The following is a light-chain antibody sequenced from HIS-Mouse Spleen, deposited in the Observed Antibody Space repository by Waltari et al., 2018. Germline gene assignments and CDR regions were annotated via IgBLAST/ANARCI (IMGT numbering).Light chain of an antibody. J-gene: IGLJ1*01. CDR1: NIGRKS. Sequence: SYVLTQPPSVSVAPGPTARITCGGTNIGRKSVNWYQQKPGQAPVLVVYDDSDRPSGIPERFSGSNSGNTATLTISRVEAGDEADYYCQVWDSSSDPSYVFGTGTKVTVL. CDR2: DDS. V-gene: IGLV3-21*02. CDR3: QVWDSSSDPSYV.